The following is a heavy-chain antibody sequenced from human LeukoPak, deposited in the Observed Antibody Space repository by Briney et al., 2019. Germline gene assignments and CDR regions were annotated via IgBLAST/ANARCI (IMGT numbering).Heavy chain of an antibody. CDR2: ISYDGSNK. CDR1: GFTFSSYG. V-gene: IGHV3-30*03. D-gene: IGHD3-22*01. CDR3: ARGHGRSVQYYYDSSGKLDY. Sequence: GGSLRLSCAASGFTFSSYGMHWVRQAPGKGLEWVAVISYDGSNKYYADSVKGRFTISRDNSKNTLYLQMNSLRAEDTAVYYCARGHGRSVQYYYDSSGKLDYWGQGTLVTVSS. J-gene: IGHJ4*02.